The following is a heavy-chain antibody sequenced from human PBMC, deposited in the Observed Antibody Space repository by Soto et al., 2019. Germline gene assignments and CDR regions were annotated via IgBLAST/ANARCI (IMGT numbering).Heavy chain of an antibody. Sequence: SVKVSCKASGGTFSSYAISWVRQAPGQGLEWMGGIIPIFGTANYAQKFQGRVTITADESTSTAYMELSSLRSEDTAVYYCATEYSSSSGFAFDIWGQGTMVTVSS. CDR1: GGTFSSYA. D-gene: IGHD6-6*01. CDR2: IIPIFGTA. V-gene: IGHV1-69*13. CDR3: ATEYSSSSGFAFDI. J-gene: IGHJ3*02.